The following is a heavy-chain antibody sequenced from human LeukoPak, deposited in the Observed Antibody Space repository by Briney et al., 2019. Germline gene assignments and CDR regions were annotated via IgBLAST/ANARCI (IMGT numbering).Heavy chain of an antibody. CDR3: ARDRSPATVTYTFDY. J-gene: IGHJ4*02. CDR1: GFTVSSNY. V-gene: IGHV3-66*01. CDR2: IYSGGST. D-gene: IGHD4-17*01. Sequence: GGSLRLSCAVYGFTVSSNYISWVRQAPGRGLEWVSVIYSGGSTYFADSVKGRFSISRDNSKNTVYLQMNSLRAEDTAIYYCARDRSPATVTYTFDYWGRGTLVTVSS.